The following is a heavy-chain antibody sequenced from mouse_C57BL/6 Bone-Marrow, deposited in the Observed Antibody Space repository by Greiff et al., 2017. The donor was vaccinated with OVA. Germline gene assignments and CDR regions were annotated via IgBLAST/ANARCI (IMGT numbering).Heavy chain of an antibody. Sequence: EVKLVESGGGLVKPGGSLKLSCAASGFTFSDYGMHWVRQAPEKGLEWVAYISSGRSTIYYADTVKGRFTISRDNAKNTLFLQMTSLRSEDTAMYYCARDYYGSRDWDSAWFAYWGQGTLVTVSA. V-gene: IGHV5-17*01. CDR1: GFTFSDYG. CDR3: ARDYYGSRDWDSAWFAY. J-gene: IGHJ3*01. D-gene: IGHD1-1*01. CDR2: ISSGRSTI.